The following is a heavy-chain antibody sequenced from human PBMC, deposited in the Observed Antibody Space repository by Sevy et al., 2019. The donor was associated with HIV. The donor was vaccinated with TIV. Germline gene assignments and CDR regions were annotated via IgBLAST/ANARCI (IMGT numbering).Heavy chain of an antibody. V-gene: IGHV5-51*01. Sequence: GESLKISCKGHGYSFTSHWIGWVRQMPGKGLDWMGIIFPGDSETRYSPSFQGEVTILADKSISTAFLQWSSLKASDTAIYYCARSRSGYFDSSGYYINWGQGPLVTVSS. CDR1: GYSFTSHW. CDR2: IFPGDSET. CDR3: ARSRSGYFDSSGYYIN. J-gene: IGHJ4*02. D-gene: IGHD3-22*01.